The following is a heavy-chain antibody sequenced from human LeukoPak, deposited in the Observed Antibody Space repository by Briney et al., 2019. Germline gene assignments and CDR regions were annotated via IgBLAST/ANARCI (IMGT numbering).Heavy chain of an antibody. CDR2: MYYSGST. D-gene: IGHD3-22*01. J-gene: IGHJ3*02. V-gene: IGHV4-39*01. CDR1: GGSISSSSYY. Sequence: SETLSLTCTVSGGSISSSSYYWGWIRQPPGKGLEGIGSMYYSGSTYYNPSLKSLATISVATSKNQFSLKLSSVTAAETAVYYCASYKRRDSSGYYCDAFDIWGQGTMVTVSS. CDR3: ASYKRRDSSGYYCDAFDI.